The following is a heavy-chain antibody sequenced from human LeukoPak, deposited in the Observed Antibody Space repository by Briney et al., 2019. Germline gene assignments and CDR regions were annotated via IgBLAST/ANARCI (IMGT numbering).Heavy chain of an antibody. J-gene: IGHJ4*02. CDR2: IYYSGST. D-gene: IGHD3-22*01. V-gene: IGHV4-39*07. Sequence: PSETLSLTCTVSGGSISSSGYYWGWIRQPPGKGLEWIGSIYYSGSTYYNPSLKSRVTISVDTSKNQFSLKLSSVTAADTAVYYCARGSRPKWLLAYWGQGTLVTVSS. CDR3: ARGSRPKWLLAY. CDR1: GGSISSSGYY.